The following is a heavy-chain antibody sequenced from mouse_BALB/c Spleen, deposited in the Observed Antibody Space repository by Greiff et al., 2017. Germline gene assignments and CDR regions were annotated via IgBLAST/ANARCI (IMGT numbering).Heavy chain of an antibody. Sequence: QVQLQQSGAELAKPGASVKMSCKASGYTFTSYWMHWVKQRPGQGLEWIGYINPSTGYTEYNQKFKDKATLTADKSSSTAYMQLSSLTSEDSAVYYCARGGWGHYYAMDYWGQGTSVTVSS. CDR2: INPSTGYT. D-gene: IGHD3-2*02. J-gene: IGHJ4*01. CDR3: ARGGWGHYYAMDY. CDR1: GYTFTSYW. V-gene: IGHV1-7*01.